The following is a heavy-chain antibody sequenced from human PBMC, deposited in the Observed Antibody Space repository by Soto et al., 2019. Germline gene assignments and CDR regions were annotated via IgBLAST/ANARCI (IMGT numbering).Heavy chain of an antibody. CDR1: GGSISSYY. J-gene: IGHJ4*02. CDR3: ARLKGRYSNYGPDFDY. Sequence: QVQLQESGPGLVKPSETLSLTCTVSGGSISSYYWSWIRQPPGKGLEWIGYIYYSGSTNYNPSLKSRVTISVDTSKNQFSLKLGSVTAADTAVYYCARLKGRYSNYGPDFDYWGQGTLVTVSS. CDR2: IYYSGST. V-gene: IGHV4-59*08. D-gene: IGHD4-4*01.